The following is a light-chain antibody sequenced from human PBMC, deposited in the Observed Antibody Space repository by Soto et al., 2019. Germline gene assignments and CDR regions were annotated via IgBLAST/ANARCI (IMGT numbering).Light chain of an antibody. V-gene: IGKV3-20*01. CDR1: QSNSSRY. J-gene: IGKJ2*01. CDR3: QQYGSSPPYT. CDR2: GAS. Sequence: EIVLTQSPGTPSLSPGERATLSCRASQSNSSRYLAWYQQKPGQAPRLLIYGASSRATGIPDRFSGSGSGTDFTLTISRLEPEDFAVYFCQQYGSSPPYTFGQGTKLEIK.